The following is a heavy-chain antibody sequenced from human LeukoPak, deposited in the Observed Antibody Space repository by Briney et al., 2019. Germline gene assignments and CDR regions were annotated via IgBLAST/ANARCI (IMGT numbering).Heavy chain of an antibody. CDR2: ISGSGGST. J-gene: IGHJ4*02. D-gene: IGHD3-3*01. V-gene: IGHV3-23*01. Sequence: PGGSLRLSCAASGFTSSSYAMSWVRQAPGKGLEWVSAISGSGGSTYYADSVKGRFTISRDNSKNTLYLQMNSLRAEDTAVYYCAGGGSRITIFGVVSRLPSDYWGQGTLVTVSS. CDR1: GFTSSSYA. CDR3: AGGGSRITIFGVVSRLPSDY.